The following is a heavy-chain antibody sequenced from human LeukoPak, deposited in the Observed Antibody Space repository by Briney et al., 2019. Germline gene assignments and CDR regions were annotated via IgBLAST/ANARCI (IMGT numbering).Heavy chain of an antibody. CDR3: ARAPESYDILTGSRNAFDI. V-gene: IGHV4-34*01. D-gene: IGHD3-9*01. J-gene: IGHJ3*02. Sequence: PSETLSLTCAAYGGSFSGYYWSWIRQPPGKGPEWIGEINHSGSTYYNPSLKSRVTISLDTSKNQFSLKLSSLTAADTAVYYCARAPESYDILTGSRNAFDIWGQGTMVTVSS. CDR1: GGSFSGYY. CDR2: INHSGST.